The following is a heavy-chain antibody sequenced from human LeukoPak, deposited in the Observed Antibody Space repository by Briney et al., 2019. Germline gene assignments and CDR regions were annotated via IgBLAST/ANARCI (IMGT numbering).Heavy chain of an antibody. Sequence: ASVKVSCKASGYTFTGYYMHWVRQAPGQELEWMGWINPNSGGTNYAQKFQGRVTMTRDTSISTAYMELSRLRSDDTAVYYCARVYDFWSGPFDYWGQGTLVTVSS. J-gene: IGHJ4*02. CDR2: INPNSGGT. CDR3: ARVYDFWSGPFDY. D-gene: IGHD3-3*01. CDR1: GYTFTGYY. V-gene: IGHV1-2*02.